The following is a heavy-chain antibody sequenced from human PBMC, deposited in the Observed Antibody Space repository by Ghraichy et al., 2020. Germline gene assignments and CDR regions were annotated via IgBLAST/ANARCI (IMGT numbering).Heavy chain of an antibody. V-gene: IGHV1-69*04. D-gene: IGHD3-22*01. CDR3: ARDYYDSSGYYEN. J-gene: IGHJ4*02. Sequence: SVKVSCKASGGTFSSYAISWVRQAPGQGLEWMGRIIPILGIANYAQKFQGRVTITADKSTSTAYMELSSLRSEDTAVYYCARDYYDSSGYYENWGQGTLVTVSS. CDR2: IIPILGIA. CDR1: GGTFSSYA.